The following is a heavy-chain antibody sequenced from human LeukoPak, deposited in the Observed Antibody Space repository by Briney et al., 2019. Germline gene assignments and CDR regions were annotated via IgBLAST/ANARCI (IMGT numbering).Heavy chain of an antibody. CDR2: IYPGDSDT. CDR3: ARRSGSFQGDYNFDY. J-gene: IGHJ4*02. Sequence: GESLRISCKGSGYIFTSYWIAWVRQMPGKGLEWMGIIYPGDSDTRYSPSFQGQVTISADKSISTAYLQWSSLKASDTAMYYCARRSGSFQGDYNFDYWGQGTLVTVSS. V-gene: IGHV5-51*01. D-gene: IGHD1-26*01. CDR1: GYIFTSYW.